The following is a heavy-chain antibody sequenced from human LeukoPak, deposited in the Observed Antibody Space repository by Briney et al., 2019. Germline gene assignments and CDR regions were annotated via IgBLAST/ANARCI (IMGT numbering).Heavy chain of an antibody. J-gene: IGHJ3*02. CDR3: AREYYYESSDYYVVLSGVFDI. CDR1: GGTFSSYA. Sequence: ASVKVSCKASGGTFSSYAISWVRQAPGQGLEWMGWINPNSDVTNYAQKFQGRVTMTRDTSISTAYMELSSLRSDDTAVYYCAREYYYESSDYYVVLSGVFDIWGQGTMVTVSS. D-gene: IGHD3-22*01. CDR2: INPNSDVT. V-gene: IGHV1-2*02.